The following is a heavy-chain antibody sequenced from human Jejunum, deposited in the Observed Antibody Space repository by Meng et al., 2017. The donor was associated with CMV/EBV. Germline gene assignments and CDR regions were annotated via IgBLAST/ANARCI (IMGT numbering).Heavy chain of an antibody. Sequence: PLQGSGPGLVKPSDTLSPRCPVSGVSNCSSYLYWAWVRQSPGKGLEWIGSISHSGATYYTPSLTSRLTMSVDTSKNQFSLKLSFVTAADTAVYYCAKDVNPLNWFFDVWGRGTLVTVSS. D-gene: IGHD1-14*01. CDR2: ISHSGAT. CDR3: AKDVNPLNWFFDV. V-gene: IGHV4-39*07. J-gene: IGHJ2*01. CDR1: GVSNCSSYLY.